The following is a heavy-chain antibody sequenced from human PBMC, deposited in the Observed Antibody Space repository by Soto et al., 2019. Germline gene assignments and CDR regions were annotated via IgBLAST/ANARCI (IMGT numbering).Heavy chain of an antibody. Sequence: QVQLVESGGGVVQPGRSLRLSCTASGFTFSYYFMHWVRQAPGKGLEWVAVISYDGSSESYAESVKGRFTISRDNSKNTLHLQMDSLRVEDTAVYYCAPVLGPHGMDVWGQGTTVTVSS. D-gene: IGHD3-16*01. J-gene: IGHJ6*02. CDR1: GFTFSYYF. CDR3: APVLGPHGMDV. V-gene: IGHV3-30-3*01. CDR2: ISYDGSSE.